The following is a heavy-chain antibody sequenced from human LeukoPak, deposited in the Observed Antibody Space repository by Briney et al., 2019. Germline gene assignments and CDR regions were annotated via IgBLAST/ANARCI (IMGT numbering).Heavy chain of an antibody. CDR1: GYSISSGYY. J-gene: IGHJ4*02. Sequence: PSETLFLTCAVSGYSISSGYYWGWIRQPPGKGLEWIGSIYHSGSTYYNPSLKSRVTISVDTSKNQFSLKLSSVTAADTAVYYCARRAYGDYFDYWGQGTLVTVSS. D-gene: IGHD4-17*01. CDR2: IYHSGST. V-gene: IGHV4-38-2*01. CDR3: ARRAYGDYFDY.